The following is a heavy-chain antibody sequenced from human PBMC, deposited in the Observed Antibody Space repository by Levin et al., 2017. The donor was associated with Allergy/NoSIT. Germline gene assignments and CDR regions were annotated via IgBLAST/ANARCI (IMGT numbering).Heavy chain of an antibody. J-gene: IGHJ4*02. CDR1: GASFSSNA. Sequence: KISCKTAGASFSSNAISWLRQAPGQGLEWMGGIIPMLGTANYAQKFQGRITVTADESTSTAYMELISLRSEDTSVYYCARDLNSGRYYKKLPMSMNGSEGWGQGTLVTVSS. V-gene: IGHV1-69*01. D-gene: IGHD1-26*01. CDR3: ARDLNSGRYYKKLPMSMNGSEG. CDR2: IIPMLGTA.